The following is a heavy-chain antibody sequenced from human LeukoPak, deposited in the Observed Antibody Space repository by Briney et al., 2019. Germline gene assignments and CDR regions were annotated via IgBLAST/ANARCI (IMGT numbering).Heavy chain of an antibody. CDR2: ISGSGGST. D-gene: IGHD2-8*01. CDR3: AKDMAVASYCTSGICSPFDY. J-gene: IGHJ4*02. CDR1: GFTFSSYA. Sequence: PGGSLRLSCAASGFTFSSYAMSWVRQGPGKGLEWVSVISGSGGSTSHADSVKGRFTISRDNSKNTLYLQLNSLRVEDTAVYYCAKDMAVASYCTSGICSPFDYWGQGTLVTVSS. V-gene: IGHV3-23*01.